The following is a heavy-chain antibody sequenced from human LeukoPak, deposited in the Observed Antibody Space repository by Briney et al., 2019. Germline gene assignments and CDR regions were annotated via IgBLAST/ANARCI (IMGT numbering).Heavy chain of an antibody. V-gene: IGHV3-30*01. Sequence: GGSLRHSCSASVFNFCDYPMHYVRQAPGKTLEWVTIISYDGSNEFYADSVKGRCTISRDNSKNTLSLQMNSLRAEDTAVYYCARDFGSSLDYWGQGTLVTVSS. D-gene: IGHD6-13*01. CDR2: ISYDGSNE. CDR1: VFNFCDYP. J-gene: IGHJ4*02. CDR3: ARDFGSSLDY.